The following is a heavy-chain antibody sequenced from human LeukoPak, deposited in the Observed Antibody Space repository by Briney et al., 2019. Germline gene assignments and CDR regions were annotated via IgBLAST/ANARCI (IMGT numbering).Heavy chain of an antibody. CDR3: AKSQFIVVVVAAGGVGAFDI. Sequence: GGSLRLSCAASGFTFSSYAMSWVRQAPGKGLEWVSAISSRGGNTYYADSVKGRFTISRDNSKNTLYLQMNSLRAEDTAVYYCAKSQFIVVVVAAGGVGAFDIWGQGTMVTVSS. D-gene: IGHD2-15*01. CDR1: GFTFSSYA. J-gene: IGHJ3*02. V-gene: IGHV3-23*01. CDR2: ISSRGGNT.